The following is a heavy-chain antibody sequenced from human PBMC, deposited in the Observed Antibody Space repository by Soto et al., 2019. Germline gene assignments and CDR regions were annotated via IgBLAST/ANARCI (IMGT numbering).Heavy chain of an antibody. CDR1: GGSISSSSYY. V-gene: IGHV4-39*01. Sequence: KTSETLSLTCTVSGGSISSSSYYWGWIRQPPGKGLEWIGSIYYSGSTYYNPSLKSRVTISVDTSKNQFSLKLSSVTAADTAVYYCASVTVAYYDFWSGYYSVDAFDIWGQGTMVTVSS. CDR3: ASVTVAYYDFWSGYYSVDAFDI. CDR2: IYYSGST. J-gene: IGHJ3*02. D-gene: IGHD3-3*01.